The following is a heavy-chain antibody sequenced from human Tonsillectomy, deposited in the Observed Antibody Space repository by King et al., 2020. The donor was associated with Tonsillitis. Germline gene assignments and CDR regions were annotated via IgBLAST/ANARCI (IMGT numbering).Heavy chain of an antibody. Sequence: VQLVESGGGLVQPGRSLRLSCAASGFTFDDYGMHWVRQAPGKGLEWVATISWNSYTIGYADSVRGRFTISRDNAKNSLYLQMNSLRAEETAFYYCAKGHVDVPAAFEFDYWGRGTLVTVSS. J-gene: IGHJ4*02. CDR1: GFTFDDYG. D-gene: IGHD2-2*01. CDR3: AKGHVDVPAAFEFDY. V-gene: IGHV3-9*01. CDR2: ISWNSYTI.